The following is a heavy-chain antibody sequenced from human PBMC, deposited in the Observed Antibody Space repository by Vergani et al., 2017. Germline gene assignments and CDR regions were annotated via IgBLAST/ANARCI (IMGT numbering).Heavy chain of an antibody. D-gene: IGHD4-17*01. CDR2: INWNGGST. J-gene: IGHJ3*02. Sequence: VQLVESGGGVVQPGRSLRLSCAASGFTFDDYGMSWVRQAPGKGLEWVSGINWNGGSTGYADSVKGRFTISRDNAKNSLYLQMNSLRAEDTAVYHCARPSAPGDYDALDIWGQGTMVTVSS. V-gene: IGHV3-20*01. CDR1: GFTFDDYG. CDR3: ARPSAPGDYDALDI.